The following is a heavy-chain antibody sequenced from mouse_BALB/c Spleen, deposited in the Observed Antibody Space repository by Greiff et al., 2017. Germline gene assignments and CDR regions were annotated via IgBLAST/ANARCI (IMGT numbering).Heavy chain of an antibody. J-gene: IGHJ4*01. CDR1: GFTFSSYG. V-gene: IGHV5-6*01. D-gene: IGHD2-2*01. CDR2: ISSGGSYT. CDR3: ARRGYDDAMDY. Sequence: EVQVVESGGDLVKPGGSLKLSCAASGFTFSSYGMSWVRQTPDKRLEWVATISSGGSYTYYPDSVKGRFTISRDNAKNTLYLQMSSLKSEDTAMYYCARRGYDDAMDYWGQGTSVTVS.